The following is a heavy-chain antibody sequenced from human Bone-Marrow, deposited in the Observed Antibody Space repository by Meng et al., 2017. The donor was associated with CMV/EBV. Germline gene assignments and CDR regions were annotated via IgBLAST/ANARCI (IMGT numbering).Heavy chain of an antibody. V-gene: IGHV3-53*01. D-gene: IGHD2-2*01. Sequence: GKSLKISCAASGFTVSSNYMSWVRQAPGKGLEWVSVIYSGGSTYYADSVKGRFTISRDNSKNTLYLQMNSLRAEDTAVYYCARHSLDCSGTSCFTAWYFDLWGRGTLVTVSS. CDR3: ARHSLDCSGTSCFTAWYFDL. J-gene: IGHJ2*01. CDR2: IYSGGST. CDR1: GFTVSSNY.